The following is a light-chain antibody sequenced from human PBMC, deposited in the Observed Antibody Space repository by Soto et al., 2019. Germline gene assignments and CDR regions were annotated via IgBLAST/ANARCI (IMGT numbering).Light chain of an antibody. J-gene: IGLJ1*01. V-gene: IGLV2-8*01. Sequence: QSALTQPPSASGSPGQSVAISCTGTSSDVGGYNYVSWYQQHPGKAPKLMIYEVNKRPSGVPDRFSGSKSGNTASLTVSGLQDEDDDDYYCSSYAGSSNVFGTGTKLTVL. CDR3: SSYAGSSNV. CDR2: EVN. CDR1: SSDVGGYNY.